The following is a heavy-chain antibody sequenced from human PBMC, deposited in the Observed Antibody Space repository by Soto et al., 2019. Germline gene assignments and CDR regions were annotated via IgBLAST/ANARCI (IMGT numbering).Heavy chain of an antibody. J-gene: IGHJ6*02. CDR2: ISSRSYTI. CDR3: ARGGSSSDNGMDV. V-gene: IGHV3-48*02. CDR1: GFSFSTYS. D-gene: IGHD6-6*01. Sequence: EVQLVESGGGLVQPGGSLRLSCAASGFSFSTYSMNWVRQAPGKGLEWVSYISSRSYTIYYIDSVKGRFTISRDNAKSSLYLQMNSLRDGDTAVDYCARGGSSSDNGMDVWGQGTTVTVSS.